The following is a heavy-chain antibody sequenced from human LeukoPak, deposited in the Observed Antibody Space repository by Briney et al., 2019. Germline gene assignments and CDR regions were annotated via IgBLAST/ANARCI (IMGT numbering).Heavy chain of an antibody. V-gene: IGHV3-30*02. D-gene: IGHD6-19*01. CDR2: IRYDGSNK. Sequence: PGGSLRLSCAASGFTFSSYGMHWVRQAPGKGLEWVAFIRYDGSNKYYADSVKGRFTISRDNSKNTLYLQMNSLRAEDTAVYDCAKAAAPSSSGWYVDYWGQGTLVTVSS. J-gene: IGHJ4*02. CDR3: AKAAAPSSSGWYVDY. CDR1: GFTFSSYG.